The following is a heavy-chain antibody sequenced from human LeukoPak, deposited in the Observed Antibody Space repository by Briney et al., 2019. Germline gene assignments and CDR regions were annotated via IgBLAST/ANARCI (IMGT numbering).Heavy chain of an antibody. V-gene: IGHV1-2*02. CDR2: INPNSGGT. D-gene: IGHD4-17*01. Sequence: ASVTVSCKASGYTFTGYYMHWVRQAPGQGLEWMGWINPNSGGTNYAQKFQGRVTMTRDTSISTAYMELSRLRSDDTAVYYCARGLLRGDTVTTGLLMRRWGQGTLVTVSS. CDR1: GYTFTGYY. J-gene: IGHJ4*02. CDR3: ARGLLRGDTVTTGLLMRR.